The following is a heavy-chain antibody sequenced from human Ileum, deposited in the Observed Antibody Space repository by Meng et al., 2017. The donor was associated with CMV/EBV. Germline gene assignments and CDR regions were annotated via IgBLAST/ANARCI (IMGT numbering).Heavy chain of an antibody. CDR1: GFSISNHN. Sequence: QGQPGEAGGGLVKPRGSLSLTCPVSGFSISNHNMSRSGRQPGKGGVGVSCNSNNSGNTNYDPSVKGRVTISVDKSKNQLYLKMSCLTAADTAVYYCARGGGWYYFDYWGQGTLVTVSS. CDR2: NSNNSGNT. D-gene: IGHD6-19*01. CDR3: ARGGGWYYFDY. J-gene: IGHJ4*02. V-gene: IGHV3-11*06.